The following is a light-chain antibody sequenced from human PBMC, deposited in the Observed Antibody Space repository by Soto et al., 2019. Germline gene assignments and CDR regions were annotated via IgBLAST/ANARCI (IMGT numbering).Light chain of an antibody. V-gene: IGLV2-23*01. CDR3: CSSAPESTYV. CDR2: KGT. CDR1: DSDVGAYDS. J-gene: IGLJ1*01. Sequence: QSALAQPASVSGSPGQSITISCTGTDSDVGAYDSVSWYRLHPHKAPQLIIYKGTQRPSGVSNRISGATSGNAASLTISGLQADDDADYFCCSSAPESTYVFGTGTKLTVL.